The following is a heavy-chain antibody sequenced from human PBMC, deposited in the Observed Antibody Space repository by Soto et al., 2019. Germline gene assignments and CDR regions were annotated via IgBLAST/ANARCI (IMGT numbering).Heavy chain of an antibody. CDR3: ARADGYNRDDSFDI. CDR2: INSDGSST. Sequence: GGSLRLSCAASGFTFSTYWMHWVRQAPGEGLVWVSHINSDGSSTSYADSVKGRFTISRDNAKNTLYLQMNSLRAEDTAVYYCARADGYNRDDSFDIWGQGTMVTVSS. CDR1: GFTFSTYW. V-gene: IGHV3-74*01. J-gene: IGHJ3*02. D-gene: IGHD5-12*01.